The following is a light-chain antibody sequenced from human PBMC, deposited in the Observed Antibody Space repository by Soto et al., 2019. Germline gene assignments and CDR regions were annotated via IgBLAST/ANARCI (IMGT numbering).Light chain of an antibody. V-gene: IGKV1-5*03. Sequence: DIQMTQSPSTLSASVGDRVTITCRASQSLSGWLAWYQQKPGRTPDLLIYEASILETGVPSRFSGSGSGTVFSLTISSLQPEDFATYYCQQYDKYPWTFGPGTKVEIK. CDR1: QSLSGW. CDR3: QQYDKYPWT. CDR2: EAS. J-gene: IGKJ1*01.